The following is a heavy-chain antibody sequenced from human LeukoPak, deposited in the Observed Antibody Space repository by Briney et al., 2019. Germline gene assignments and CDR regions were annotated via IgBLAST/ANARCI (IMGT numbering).Heavy chain of an antibody. CDR1: GGPISSSSYY. D-gene: IGHD3-10*01. CDR3: ARKVTGSGSYYRFFDL. V-gene: IGHV4-39*07. Sequence: SETLSLTCTVSGGPISSSSYYWGWIRQPPGKGLEWIGSIYHSGSTYYNPSLKSRVTMSVDASKNQFSLQLSSVTAVDTAVYYCARKVTGSGSYYRFFDLWGRGTLVTVSA. J-gene: IGHJ2*01. CDR2: IYHSGST.